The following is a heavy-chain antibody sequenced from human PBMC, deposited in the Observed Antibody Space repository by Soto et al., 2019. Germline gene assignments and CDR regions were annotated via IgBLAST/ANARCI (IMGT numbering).Heavy chain of an antibody. CDR3: ARKPPRAIQGWAFGMDV. J-gene: IGHJ6*02. CDR1: GFSISSNY. V-gene: IGHV3-53*02. Sequence: ELQLVETGGGLIQTGGSLRLSCAASGFSISSNYIAWVRQPPGKGLEWVSTTFSGGNTEYAASVKGRCSISRDNYKNTLYLQMDNLRVEDTAVYYWARKPPRAIQGWAFGMDVWGQGTTVSVSS. CDR2: TFSGGNT. D-gene: IGHD2-21*01.